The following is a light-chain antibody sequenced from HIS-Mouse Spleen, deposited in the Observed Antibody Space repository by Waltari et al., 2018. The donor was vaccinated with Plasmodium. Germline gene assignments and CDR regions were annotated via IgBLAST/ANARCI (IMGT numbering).Light chain of an antibody. CDR3: YSTDSSGNHRV. V-gene: IGLV3-10*01. CDR2: EDS. CDR1: ALPKKY. J-gene: IGLJ3*02. Sequence: SYELTQPPSVSVSPGHTARITCSGDALPKKYPYWYKQKSGQAPVLVIYEDSKRPSGIPERFSGSSSGTMATLTISGAQVEDEADYYCYSTDSSGNHRVFGGGTKLTVL.